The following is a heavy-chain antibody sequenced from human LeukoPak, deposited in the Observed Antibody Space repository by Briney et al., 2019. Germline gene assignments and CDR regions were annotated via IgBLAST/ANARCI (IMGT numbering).Heavy chain of an antibody. V-gene: IGHV3-7*03. Sequence: GGSLRLSCAASGFTFSNYWMSWVRQAPGKGLEWVANIKQDGSEKYYVDSVKGRFTISRDNAKNSLYLQMNRLRAEDAAVYYCAKAPVTTCSGAYCYPFDYWGQGTLVTVSS. CDR3: AKAPVTTCSGAYCYPFDY. D-gene: IGHD2-21*01. CDR1: GFTFSNYW. CDR2: IKQDGSEK. J-gene: IGHJ4*02.